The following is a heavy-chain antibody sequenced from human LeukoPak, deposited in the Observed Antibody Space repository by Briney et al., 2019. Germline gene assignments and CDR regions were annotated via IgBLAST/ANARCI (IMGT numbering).Heavy chain of an antibody. D-gene: IGHD6-6*01. CDR2: ISSSSSYI. V-gene: IGHV3-21*01. J-gene: IGHJ4*02. CDR1: GFTFSSYS. Sequence: GGSLRLSCAASGFTFSSYSMNWVRQAPGKGLEWVSSISSSSSYIYYADSVRGRFTISRDNAKNSLYLQMNSLRAEDTAVYYCARDTPYKSSSPYWGQGTLVTVSS. CDR3: ARDTPYKSSSPY.